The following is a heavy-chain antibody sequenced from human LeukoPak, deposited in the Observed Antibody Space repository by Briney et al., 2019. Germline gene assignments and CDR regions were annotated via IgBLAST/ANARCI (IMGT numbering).Heavy chain of an antibody. J-gene: IGHJ4*02. D-gene: IGHD3-9*01. V-gene: IGHV3-7*01. CDR1: GFTFSSYW. CDR3: ARDEIYYDILTGYRHFDY. Sequence: GGSLRLSCEASGFTFSSYWMSWVRQAPGKGLEWVANIKQDGGEKKYLDSVKGRFTISRDNAKNSMYLQMNSLRAEDAAVYYCARDEIYYDILTGYRHFDYWGQGTLVTVFS. CDR2: IKQDGGEK.